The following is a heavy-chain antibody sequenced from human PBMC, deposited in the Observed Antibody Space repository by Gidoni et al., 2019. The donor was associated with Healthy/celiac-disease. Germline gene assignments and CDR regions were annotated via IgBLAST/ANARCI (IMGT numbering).Heavy chain of an antibody. CDR3: ARSHSSIWLAFDY. CDR1: GFSLSTDGVC. Sequence: QVTLRESGPALVKPTQTLTLTCTFSGFSLSTDGVCVSWIRQSPGKALEWLALLDWDNDKYYSTSLKTRLTISKDTSKNQVVLTMTNLDPVDTATYYCARSHSSIWLAFDYWGQGTLVTVSS. J-gene: IGHJ4*02. V-gene: IGHV2-70*01. CDR2: LDWDNDK. D-gene: IGHD6-13*01.